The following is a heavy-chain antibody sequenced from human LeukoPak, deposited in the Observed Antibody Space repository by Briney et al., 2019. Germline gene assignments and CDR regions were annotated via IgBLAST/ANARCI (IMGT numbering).Heavy chain of an antibody. CDR3: ARGADYYDSSGYFDY. CDR2: IIAYDGNT. CDR1: GYTFASYG. Sequence: GASVKVSCKASGYTFASYGISWVRQAPGQGLEWMGWIIAYDGNTNYAQKLQGRVTMTTDTSTSTAYMELRSLRSDDTAVYYCARGADYYDSSGYFDYWGQGTLVTVSS. D-gene: IGHD3-22*01. J-gene: IGHJ4*02. V-gene: IGHV1-18*01.